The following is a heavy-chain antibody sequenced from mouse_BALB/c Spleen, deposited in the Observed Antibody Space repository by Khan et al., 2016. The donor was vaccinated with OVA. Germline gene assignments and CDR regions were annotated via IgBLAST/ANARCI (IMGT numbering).Heavy chain of an antibody. V-gene: IGHV3-2*02. CDR3: ARQNYYGYALDY. CDR1: GYSITSNYA. J-gene: IGHJ4*01. Sequence: EVQLQESGPGLVKPSQSLSLTCTVTGYSITSNYAWSWIRQFPGNKLEWTGYISYSGNTNYNPSLKSRISVTRDTSENPFFLQLNSVTTEDTATYCCARQNYYGYALDYWGQGTSVTVSS. D-gene: IGHD1-1*01. CDR2: ISYSGNT.